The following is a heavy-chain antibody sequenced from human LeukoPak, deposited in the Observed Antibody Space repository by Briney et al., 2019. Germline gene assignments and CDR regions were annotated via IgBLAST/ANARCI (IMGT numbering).Heavy chain of an antibody. D-gene: IGHD5-12*01. CDR2: ISGSGGST. V-gene: IGHV3-23*01. J-gene: IGHJ4*02. CDR3: ARDRGYSGYDSDY. CDR1: GFTFSSYA. Sequence: PGGSLRLSCAASGFTFSSYAMSWVRQAPGKGLEWVSAISGSGGSTYYADSVKGRFTISRDNAKNSLYLQMNSLRAEDTAVYYCARDRGYSGYDSDYWGQGTLVTVSS.